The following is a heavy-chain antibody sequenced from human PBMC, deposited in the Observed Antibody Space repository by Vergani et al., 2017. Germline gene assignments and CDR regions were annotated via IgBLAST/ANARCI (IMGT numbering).Heavy chain of an antibody. D-gene: IGHD6-6*01. V-gene: IGHV5-51*03. CDR2: SYPGDSDT. Sequence: EVQLVQSGAEVKKPGESLKISCKGSGYSFTSYWIGWVRQMPGKGLEWMGISYPGDSDTRYSPSFQGQVTISADKSISTAYLQWSSLKASDTAMYYCARLLRGYGGSSYYFDYWGQGTLVTVSS. CDR3: ARLLRGYGGSSYYFDY. J-gene: IGHJ4*02. CDR1: GYSFTSYW.